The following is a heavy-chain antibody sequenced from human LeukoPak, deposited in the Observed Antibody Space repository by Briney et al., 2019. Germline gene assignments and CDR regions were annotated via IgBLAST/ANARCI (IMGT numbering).Heavy chain of an antibody. CDR2: ISDGGGAT. CDR1: GFTFSSYA. Sequence: GGSLRLSCAASGFTFSSYAMTWVRQAPGKGLEWVSGISDGGGATYYADSVKGRVTLSRDNSKNTLYLQMNSLRADDTAVYYCAGAFSGWSPKFWGQGTLVTVSS. V-gene: IGHV3-23*01. CDR3: AGAFSGWSPKF. D-gene: IGHD6-19*01. J-gene: IGHJ4*02.